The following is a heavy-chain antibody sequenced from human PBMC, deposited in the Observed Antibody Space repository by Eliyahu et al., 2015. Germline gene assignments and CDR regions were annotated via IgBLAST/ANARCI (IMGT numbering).Heavy chain of an antibody. J-gene: IGHJ3*02. D-gene: IGHD2-15*01. CDR2: TDSTGDNT. V-gene: IGHV3-64*02. Sequence: GSLRLSCVASGFTFSSHAMHWVRQAPGKGLEYVSATDSTGDNTYYADSVKGRFTISRDNSKNTLYLQMHSLREEDMAVYYCARILGGAYDIWGQGTMVTVSS. CDR1: GFTFSSHA. CDR3: ARILGGAYDI.